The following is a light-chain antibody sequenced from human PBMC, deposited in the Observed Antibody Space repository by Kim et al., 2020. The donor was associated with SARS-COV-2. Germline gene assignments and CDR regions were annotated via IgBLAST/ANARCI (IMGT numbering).Light chain of an antibody. CDR3: NSRDSSGNHLV. CDR1: SLRSYY. V-gene: IGLV3-19*01. CDR2: GKN. Sequence: ALGRTVRITCQGDSLRSYYASWYQQQPGQAPVLVIYGKNNRPSGIPDRFSGSSSGNTASLTITGAQAEDEADYYCNSRDSSGNHLVFGTGTKVTVL. J-gene: IGLJ1*01.